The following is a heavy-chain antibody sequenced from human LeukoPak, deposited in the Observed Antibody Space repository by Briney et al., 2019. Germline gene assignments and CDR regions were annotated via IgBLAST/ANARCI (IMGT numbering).Heavy chain of an antibody. CDR3: ARAALDAFDI. Sequence: PGRSLRLSCAASGFTFSGYAMHWVRQAPGKGLEWVAVISYDGSNKYYADSAKGRFTISRDNSKNTLYLQMNSLRAEDTAVYYCARAALDAFDIWGQGTMVTVSS. V-gene: IGHV3-30-3*01. CDR2: ISYDGSNK. J-gene: IGHJ3*02. CDR1: GFTFSGYA.